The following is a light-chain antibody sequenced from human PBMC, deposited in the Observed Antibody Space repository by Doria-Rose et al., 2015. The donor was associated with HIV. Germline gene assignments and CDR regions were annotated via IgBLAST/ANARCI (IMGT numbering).Light chain of an antibody. J-gene: IGKJ3*01. CDR2: WAS. CDR1: QSLLYTSKNY. Sequence: TQSPESLGMTLGERATLNCKSNQSLLYTSKNYLAWYQQKPGQPPKLLIYWASTRQSGVPARFSGSGSGTDFTLTISSLEAEDVAVYYCQQYYGTPSFGPGTTVDIE. CDR3: QQYYGTPS. V-gene: IGKV4-1*01.